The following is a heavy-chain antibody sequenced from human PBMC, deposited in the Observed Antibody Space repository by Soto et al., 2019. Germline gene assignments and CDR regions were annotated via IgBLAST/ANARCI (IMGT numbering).Heavy chain of an antibody. D-gene: IGHD3-10*01. CDR1: GGIFSTYA. V-gene: IGHV1-69*01. CDR2: IIAIFGTP. Sequence: QVQLVQSGAEVKKPGSSVKVSCKASGGIFSTYAISWLRQAPVQGLEWMGGIIAIFGTPNYAQRFQGRVTITADESTSTAYMELSRLRSEDTAVYYCARDRDDYGSGNYYNRIDFWGQGTLVTVSS. CDR3: ARDRDDYGSGNYYNRIDF. J-gene: IGHJ4*02.